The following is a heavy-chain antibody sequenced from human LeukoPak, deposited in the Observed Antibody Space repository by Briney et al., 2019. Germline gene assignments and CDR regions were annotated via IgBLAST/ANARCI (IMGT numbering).Heavy chain of an antibody. CDR1: GFTFSSYG. J-gene: IGHJ4*02. Sequence: QPGRSLRLSCAASGFTFSSYGMHWVRQAPGKGLEWVAVIWYDGSNKYYADSVKGRFTISRDNSKNTLYLQMNSLRAEDTAVYYCARGSPPIAVAGTLDYWGQGTLVTVSS. V-gene: IGHV3-33*01. D-gene: IGHD6-19*01. CDR3: ARGSPPIAVAGTLDY. CDR2: IWYDGSNK.